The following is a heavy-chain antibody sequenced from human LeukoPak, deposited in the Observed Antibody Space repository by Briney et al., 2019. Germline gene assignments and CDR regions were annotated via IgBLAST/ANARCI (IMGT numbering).Heavy chain of an antibody. Sequence: PSQTLSLTCAVSGGSISSGGYYWSWIRQHPGKGLEWIGYIYYSGSTYYNPSLKSRVTISVDTSKNQFSLKLSSVTAADTAVYYCARQWVGYGDLTGGYYYGMDVWGQGTTVTVSS. J-gene: IGHJ6*02. CDR2: IYYSGST. V-gene: IGHV4-31*11. CDR3: ARQWVGYGDLTGGYYYGMDV. D-gene: IGHD4-17*01. CDR1: GGSISSGGYY.